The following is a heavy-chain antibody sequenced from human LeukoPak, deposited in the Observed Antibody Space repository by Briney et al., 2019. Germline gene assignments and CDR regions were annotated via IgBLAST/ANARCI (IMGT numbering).Heavy chain of an antibody. Sequence: PSETLSLTCTVSGGSISSSSYYWGWIRQPPGKGLEWIGSIYYSGSTYYNPSLKSRVTISVDTSKNQFSPKLSSVTAADTAVYYCARLGYCSGGSCYYFDYWGQGTLVTVSS. CDR1: GGSISSSSYY. J-gene: IGHJ4*02. CDR3: ARLGYCSGGSCYYFDY. D-gene: IGHD2-15*01. V-gene: IGHV4-39*01. CDR2: IYYSGST.